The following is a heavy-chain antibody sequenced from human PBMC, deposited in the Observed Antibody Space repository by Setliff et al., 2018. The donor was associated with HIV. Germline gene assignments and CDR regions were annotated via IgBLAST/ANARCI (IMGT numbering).Heavy chain of an antibody. D-gene: IGHD2-2*01. J-gene: IGHJ4*02. CDR2: IYYSGST. Sequence: SETLSLTCTVSGGSISSSRYYWGWIRQPPGKGLEWIGSIYYSGSTYYNPSLKSRVTISINTSKNQFSLKVSSVTAADTAVYYCARHPSAYCSSTSCYEVYWGQGTLVTVSS. CDR3: ARHPSAYCSSTSCYEVY. CDR1: GGSISSSRYY. V-gene: IGHV4-39*01.